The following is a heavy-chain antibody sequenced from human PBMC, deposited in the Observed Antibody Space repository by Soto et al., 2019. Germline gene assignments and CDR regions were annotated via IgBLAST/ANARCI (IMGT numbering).Heavy chain of an antibody. CDR1: GFTFSSYG. J-gene: IGHJ6*02. V-gene: IGHV3-30*03. CDR2: ISYDGSNK. CDR3: ARTSAGWYYDYGIYV. D-gene: IGHD2-15*01. Sequence: QVQLVESGGGVVQPGRSLRLSCADSGFTFSSYGMHWVRQAPGKRLESVAVISYDGSNKYYADSVKGRFTISRDNSKNTLYMQMTSLRAEATAVYYCARTSAGWYYDYGIYVWCHWPTVT.